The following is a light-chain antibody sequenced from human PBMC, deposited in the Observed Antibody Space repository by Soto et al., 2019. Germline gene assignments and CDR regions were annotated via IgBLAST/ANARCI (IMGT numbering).Light chain of an antibody. CDR3: CSYAASFWV. Sequence: QSALTQPRSVSGSPGQSVTISGAGTSNDVGAYNYVSWYQQHPGKAPKLIIYAVIKRPSGVPDRFSGSKSGNTASLTISGLQTEDEADYYCCSYAASFWVFGGGTKLTVL. V-gene: IGLV2-11*01. J-gene: IGLJ3*02. CDR1: SNDVGAYNY. CDR2: AVI.